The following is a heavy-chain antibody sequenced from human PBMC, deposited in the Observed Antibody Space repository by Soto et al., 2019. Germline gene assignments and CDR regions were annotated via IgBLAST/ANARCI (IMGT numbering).Heavy chain of an antibody. Sequence: SETLSLTCAVSGGSISSSNWWSWVRQPPGKGLEWIGEIYHSGSTNYNPSLESRVTISVDKSKNQFSLKLSSVTAADTAVYYCASLGYCSSTSCYRHYYYYGMDVWGQGTTVTVSS. CDR1: GGSISSSNW. J-gene: IGHJ6*02. D-gene: IGHD2-2*02. CDR3: ASLGYCSSTSCYRHYYYYGMDV. V-gene: IGHV4-4*02. CDR2: IYHSGST.